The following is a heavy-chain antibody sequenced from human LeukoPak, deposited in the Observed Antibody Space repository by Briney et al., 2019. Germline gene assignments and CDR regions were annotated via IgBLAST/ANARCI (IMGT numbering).Heavy chain of an antibody. CDR3: ARGTPGSYLGY. CDR1: GGTFSSYA. D-gene: IGHD3-16*02. Sequence: GSVKVSCKASGGTFSSYAISWVRQAPGQGLEWMGWINPNSGGTNYAQKFKGWVTLTRDTSVNTTYMELSRLTSDVTAVYFCARGTPGSYLGYWGQGTLVTVSP. V-gene: IGHV1-2*04. J-gene: IGHJ4*02. CDR2: INPNSGGT.